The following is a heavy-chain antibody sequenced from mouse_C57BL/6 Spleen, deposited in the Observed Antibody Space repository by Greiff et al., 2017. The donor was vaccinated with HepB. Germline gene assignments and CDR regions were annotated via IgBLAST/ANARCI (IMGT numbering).Heavy chain of an antibody. Sequence: QVQLQQPGAELVKPGASVKLSCKASGYTFTSYWMHWVKQRPGQGLEWIGMIHPNSGSTNYNEKFKSKATLTVDKSSSTAYMQLSSLTSEDSAVYYCARSGVIYYCYDNYAMDYWGQGTSVTVSS. D-gene: IGHD2-2*01. CDR1: GYTFTSYW. J-gene: IGHJ4*01. CDR2: IHPNSGST. CDR3: ARSGVIYYCYDNYAMDY. V-gene: IGHV1-64*01.